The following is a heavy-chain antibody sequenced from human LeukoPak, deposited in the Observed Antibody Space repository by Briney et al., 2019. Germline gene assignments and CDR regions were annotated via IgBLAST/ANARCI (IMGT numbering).Heavy chain of an antibody. CDR1: GVSFSSYA. Sequence: PGGSLRLSCAASGVSFSSYAMHWVRQAPGKGLEWVAVISHDGNNEYYADSVKGRFTISRDNSKNTLYLQMNSLRAEDTAMFYCARDWGRTYGMDVWGQGTTVTVSS. CDR3: ARDWGRTYGMDV. CDR2: ISHDGNNE. J-gene: IGHJ6*02. D-gene: IGHD3-16*01. V-gene: IGHV3-30*04.